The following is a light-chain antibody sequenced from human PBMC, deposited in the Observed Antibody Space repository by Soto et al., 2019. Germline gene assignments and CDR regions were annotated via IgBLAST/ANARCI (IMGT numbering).Light chain of an antibody. CDR3: QQYYGSPPVT. CDR2: WAS. CDR1: QTIFNSSNNKNY. J-gene: IGKJ1*01. Sequence: DIVMTQSPDSLAVSLGEMATINCKSSQTIFNSSNNKNYVAWYQQKPGQPPKLLIYWASTRKSGVPDRFSGSGSGTDFSLTINSLQAEDVAVYYCQQYYGSPPVTFGQGTKVDIK. V-gene: IGKV4-1*01.